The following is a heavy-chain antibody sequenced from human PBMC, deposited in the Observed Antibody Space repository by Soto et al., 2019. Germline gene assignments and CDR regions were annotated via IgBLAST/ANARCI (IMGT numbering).Heavy chain of an antibody. Sequence: SETLSLTCTVSGGSVSSGTHYWSWIRQPPGKGLEWIGYIFYTGGAKYNPSLKSRVTISVDTSKNHFSLKLSSMTAADTAMYYCAKGSYTYGSGWFDPWGQGTLVTVSS. CDR2: IFYTGGA. J-gene: IGHJ5*02. CDR1: GGSVSSGTHY. V-gene: IGHV4-61*03. CDR3: AKGSYTYGSGWFDP. D-gene: IGHD3-10*01.